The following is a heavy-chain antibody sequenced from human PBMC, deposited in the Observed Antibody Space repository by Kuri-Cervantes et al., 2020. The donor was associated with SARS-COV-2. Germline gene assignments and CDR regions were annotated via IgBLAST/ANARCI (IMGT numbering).Heavy chain of an antibody. CDR1: GGSISSSSYY. CDR3: ARIVNYSKGNWNRGYYYYMDV. J-gene: IGHJ6*03. CDR2: IYYSGST. Sequence: SETLSLTCTVSGGSISSSSYYWGWIRQPPGKGLEWIGCIYYSGSTYYNPSLKSRVTISVDTSKNQFSLKLSSVTAADTAVYYCARIVNYSKGNWNRGYYYYMDVWGKGTTVTVSS. D-gene: IGHD1-20*01. V-gene: IGHV4-39*01.